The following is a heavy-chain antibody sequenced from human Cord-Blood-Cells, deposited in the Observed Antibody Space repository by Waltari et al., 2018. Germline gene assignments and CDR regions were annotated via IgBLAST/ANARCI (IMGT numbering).Heavy chain of an antibody. CDR3: ARAPDPTGGLDDAFDI. J-gene: IGHJ3*02. Sequence: QVQLQQWAAGPLKPSEPLSLPCAAYGGSFRAYSWGWIRKPPGKGLEWIGEINHSGSTNYNPSLKSRVTISVDTSKNQFSLKLSSVTAADTAVYYCARAPDPTGGLDDAFDIWGQGTMVTVSS. D-gene: IGHD7-27*01. CDR1: GGSFRAYS. V-gene: IGHV4-34*01. CDR2: INHSGST.